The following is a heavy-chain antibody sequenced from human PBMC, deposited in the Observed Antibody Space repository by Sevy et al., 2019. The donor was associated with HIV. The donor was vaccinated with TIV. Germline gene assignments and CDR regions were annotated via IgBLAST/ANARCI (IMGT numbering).Heavy chain of an antibody. CDR2: IYPDDSEI. D-gene: IGHD3-22*01. J-gene: IGHJ4*02. Sequence: GESLKISCKGSGYKFTSYWIAWVRQMPGKGLEWMWIIYPDDSEIRYSPSLQGQVTISVDKSISTAYLQWTNLKASDTAMYFCARRGYDSSGYPQYYFDYWGQGTLVTVSS. CDR1: GYKFTSYW. V-gene: IGHV5-51*01. CDR3: ARRGYDSSGYPQYYFDY.